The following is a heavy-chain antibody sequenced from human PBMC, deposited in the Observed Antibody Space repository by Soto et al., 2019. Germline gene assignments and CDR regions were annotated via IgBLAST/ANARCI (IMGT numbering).Heavy chain of an antibody. CDR1: GGSISSGDYY. D-gene: IGHD6-13*01. CDR3: ARDAAAAAHYYYGMDV. V-gene: IGHV4-30-4*01. J-gene: IGHJ6*02. CDR2: IYYSGST. Sequence: PSETLSLTCTVSGGSISSGDYYWSWIRQPPGKGLEWIGYIYYSGSTYCNPSLKSRVTISVDTSKNQFSLKLSSVTAADTAVYYCARDAAAAAHYYYGMDVWGQGTTVTVSS.